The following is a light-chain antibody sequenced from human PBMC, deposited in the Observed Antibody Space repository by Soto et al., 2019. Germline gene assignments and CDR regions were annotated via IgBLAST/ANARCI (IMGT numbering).Light chain of an antibody. CDR2: GVS. V-gene: IGKV3-20*01. J-gene: IGKJ3*01. Sequence: EIVLTQSPGTLSLSPGERATLSCRASQSVSSSFLAWYHQKPGQAPRLLIYGVSYRATGIPDRFSGSGSGTDFTLTISRLEPEDFAVYYCQQYGTSPFTFGPGTKVDIK. CDR3: QQYGTSPFT. CDR1: QSVSSSF.